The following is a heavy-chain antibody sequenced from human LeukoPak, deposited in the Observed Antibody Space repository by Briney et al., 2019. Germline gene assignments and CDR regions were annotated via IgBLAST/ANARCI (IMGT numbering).Heavy chain of an antibody. J-gene: IGHJ6*02. CDR3: AKVSGGGLYYGGMGV. CDR2: INPSGGST. CDR1: GYTFTSYY. V-gene: IGHV1-46*01. Sequence: ASVKVSCKASGYTFTSYYMHWVRQAPGQGLEWMGIINPSGGSTSYAQKFQGRVTMTRDTSTSTVYMELSSLRSEDTAVYYCAKVSGGGLYYGGMGVWGQGTTVTVSS. D-gene: IGHD3-10*01.